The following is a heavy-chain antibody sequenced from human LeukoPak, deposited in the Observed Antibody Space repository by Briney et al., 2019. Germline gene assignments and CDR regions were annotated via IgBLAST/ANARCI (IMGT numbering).Heavy chain of an antibody. D-gene: IGHD3-22*01. CDR3: VRGLPFYDSSGYYYYFDY. CDR2: INHSGST. J-gene: IGHJ4*02. Sequence: PSETLSHTWAVYGGSFSGYYWSWIRQPPGKGLEWIGEINHSGSTNYNPSLKSRVTISVDTSKNQFSLKLSSVTAADTAVYYCVRGLPFYDSSGYYYYFDYWGQGTLVTVSS. V-gene: IGHV4-34*01. CDR1: GGSFSGYY.